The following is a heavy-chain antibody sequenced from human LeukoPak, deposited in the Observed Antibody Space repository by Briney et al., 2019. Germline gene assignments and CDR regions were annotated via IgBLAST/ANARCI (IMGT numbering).Heavy chain of an antibody. CDR3: ARASVPAAGPD. D-gene: IGHD6-13*01. V-gene: IGHV4-4*02. J-gene: IGHJ4*02. CDR2: IYHSGST. CDR1: GGSISTSNW. Sequence: SETLSLTCVVSGGSISTSNWWSWVRQPPGKGLDWIGEIYHSGSTNYNPSLKSRVTISVDKSKKEFSLKLSSVTAADTAVYYCARASVPAAGPDWGQGTLVTVSS.